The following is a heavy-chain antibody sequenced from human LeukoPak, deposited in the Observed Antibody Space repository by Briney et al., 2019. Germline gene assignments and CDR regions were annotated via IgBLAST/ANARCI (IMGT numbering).Heavy chain of an antibody. CDR2: INDSGST. D-gene: IGHD5-18*01. CDR3: ARIRGYSYGYFDY. J-gene: IGHJ4*02. V-gene: IGHV4-34*01. CDR1: GGSFSGYY. Sequence: SETLSLTCAVYGGSFSGYYWSWIRQPPGKGLEWIGEINDSGSTNYNPSLKSRVTISVDTSKNQFSLKLSSVTAADTAVYYCARIRGYSYGYFDYWGQGTLVTASS.